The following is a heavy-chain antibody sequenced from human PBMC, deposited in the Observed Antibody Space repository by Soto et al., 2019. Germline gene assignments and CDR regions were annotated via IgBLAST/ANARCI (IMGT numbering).Heavy chain of an antibody. CDR3: ARDRAYCGGDYYSWGGFDY. CDR2: ISYDGSNK. Sequence: QVQLVESGGGVVQPGRSLRLSCAASGFTFSSYAMHWVRQAPGKGLEWVAVISYDGSNKYYADSVKGRFTISRDNSKNTLYLQMNSLRAEDTAVYYCARDRAYCGGDYYSWGGFDYWGQGTLVTVSS. J-gene: IGHJ4*02. D-gene: IGHD2-21*02. CDR1: GFTFSSYA. V-gene: IGHV3-30-3*01.